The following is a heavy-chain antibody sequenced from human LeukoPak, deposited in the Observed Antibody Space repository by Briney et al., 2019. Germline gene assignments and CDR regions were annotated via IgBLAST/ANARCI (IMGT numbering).Heavy chain of an antibody. J-gene: IGHJ4*02. CDR2: ISGSGGST. D-gene: IGHD1-26*01. V-gene: IGHV3-23*01. Sequence: GGSLRVSCEASGFTFSTYAMSWVRQAPGKGLEWVSAISGSGGSTYYVDSVKGRFTISRDKSKTTLYLQLNSLRAEDTAVYYCAKAPGSYGARSAAAWSQGTLVTVYS. CDR1: GFTFSTYA. CDR3: AKAPGSYGARSAAA.